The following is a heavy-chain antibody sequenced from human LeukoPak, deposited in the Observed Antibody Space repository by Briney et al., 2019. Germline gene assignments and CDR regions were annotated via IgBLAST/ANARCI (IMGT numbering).Heavy chain of an antibody. CDR1: GYSLTSGYY. CDR2: VFYSGGS. Sequence: SETLSLTCTVSGYSLTSGYYWGWVRQPPGRGLECIGSVFYSGGSFFNPSLKSRVTMSVDTSKNQFSLKLRSVTTADTAVYYCARVSDRSFFDAFDIWGQGTMVTVS. V-gene: IGHV4-38-2*02. CDR3: ARVSDRSFFDAFDI. J-gene: IGHJ3*02. D-gene: IGHD2-15*01.